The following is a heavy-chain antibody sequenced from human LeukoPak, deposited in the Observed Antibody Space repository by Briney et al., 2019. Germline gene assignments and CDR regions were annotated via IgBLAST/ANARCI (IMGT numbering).Heavy chain of an antibody. Sequence: KFQGRVTITRDTSASTAYMELSSLRSEDTAVYYCAREAITMAPDIWGQGTMVTVPS. CDR3: AREAITMAPDI. V-gene: IGHV1-3*01. D-gene: IGHD3-10*01. J-gene: IGHJ3*02.